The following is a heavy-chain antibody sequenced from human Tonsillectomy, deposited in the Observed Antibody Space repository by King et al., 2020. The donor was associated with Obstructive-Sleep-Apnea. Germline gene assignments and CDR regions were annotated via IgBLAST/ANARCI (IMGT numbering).Heavy chain of an antibody. D-gene: IGHD5-18*01. CDR1: GFTLSRYA. J-gene: IGHJ4*02. CDR3: AGDPSLDTAMPTHS. CDR2: ISSDGSNK. Sequence: VQLVESGGGVVQPGRSLRLSCAASGFTLSRYAMHWVRQAPGKGLEWVAVISSDGSNKYYADSVKGRFTLSRDNSKNTLYLQMNSLRAEDTAVYYCAGDPSLDTAMPTHSWGQGTLVTVSS. V-gene: IGHV3-30*04.